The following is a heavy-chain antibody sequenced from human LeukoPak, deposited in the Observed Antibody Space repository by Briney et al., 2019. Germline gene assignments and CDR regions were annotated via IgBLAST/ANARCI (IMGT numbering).Heavy chain of an antibody. CDR2: INWNGGST. D-gene: IGHD3-22*01. Sequence: GGSLRLSCAASGFTFDDYGMSWVRQAPGKGLEWVSGINWNGGSTGYAESVKGRFTISRDNAKNSLYLQMNSLRAEDTASYYCARVASYYDSSGYSPYYFDYWGQGTLVTVSS. J-gene: IGHJ4*02. CDR3: ARVASYYDSSGYSPYYFDY. V-gene: IGHV3-20*04. CDR1: GFTFDDYG.